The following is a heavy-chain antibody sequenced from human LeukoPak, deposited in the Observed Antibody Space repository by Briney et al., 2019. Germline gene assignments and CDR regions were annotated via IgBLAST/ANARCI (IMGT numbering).Heavy chain of an antibody. CDR3: ARGAVAGTWPGAFDI. Sequence: GGSLRLPCATSGFTFSSYAMHWVRQAPGKGLEWVAVISYDGSNKYYADSVKGRFTISRDNSKNTLYLQMNSLRTEDTAVYYCARGAVAGTWPGAFDIWGQGTMVTVSS. D-gene: IGHD6-19*01. J-gene: IGHJ3*02. V-gene: IGHV3-30-3*01. CDR2: ISYDGSNK. CDR1: GFTFSSYA.